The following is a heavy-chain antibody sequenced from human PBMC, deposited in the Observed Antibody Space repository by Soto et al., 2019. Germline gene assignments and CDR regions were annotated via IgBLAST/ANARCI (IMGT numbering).Heavy chain of an antibody. V-gene: IGHV4-59*01. CDR2: IYYSGST. CDR1: DGSISSYY. D-gene: IGHD3-22*01. CDR3: ARAPTYYYDNSGYPDGFDY. Sequence: LSLTCTVSDGSISSYYWSWIRQSPGKGLEWIGYIYYSGSTNYNPSFKSRVTISLDTSKNQFSLKVSSVTAADTAVYYCARAPTYYYDNSGYPDGFDYWGQGTLVTVSS. J-gene: IGHJ4*02.